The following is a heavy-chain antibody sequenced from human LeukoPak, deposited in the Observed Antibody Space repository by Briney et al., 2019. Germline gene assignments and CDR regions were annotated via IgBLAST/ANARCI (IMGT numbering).Heavy chain of an antibody. CDR2: ISYDGSNK. Sequence: GGSLRLSCAASGFTFSSYAMHWVRQAPGKGLEWVAVISYDGSNKYYADSVKGRFTISRDNAKNSLYLQMNSLRAEDTAVYYCVTEAGGQWLVLLDYWGQGTLVTVSS. J-gene: IGHJ4*02. V-gene: IGHV3-30-3*01. CDR3: VTEAGGQWLVLLDY. D-gene: IGHD6-19*01. CDR1: GFTFSSYA.